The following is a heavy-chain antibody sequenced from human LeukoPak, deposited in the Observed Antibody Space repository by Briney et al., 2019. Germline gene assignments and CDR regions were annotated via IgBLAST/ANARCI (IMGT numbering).Heavy chain of an antibody. CDR1: GFTFRNFA. V-gene: IGHV3-23*01. CDR2: ISGSGGST. J-gene: IGHJ4*02. CDR3: AKDGYSEAY. D-gene: IGHD1-26*01. Sequence: TGGSLRLSCAASGFTFRNFAMSWARQAPGKGLEWVSGISGSGGSTSHAESVKGRFTISRDNSRNTLYLQMNSLRAEDTAVYYCAKDGYSEAYWGQGTLVTVSS.